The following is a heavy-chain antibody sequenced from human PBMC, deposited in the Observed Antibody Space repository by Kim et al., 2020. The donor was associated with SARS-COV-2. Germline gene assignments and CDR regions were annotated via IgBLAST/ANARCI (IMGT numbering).Heavy chain of an antibody. CDR3: ARDMRYYDSTGQTHWYF. D-gene: IGHD3-22*01. J-gene: IGHJ2*01. Sequence: GGSLRLSCAASGFSFSSYALHWVRQAPGKGLEYVSSISGDGGSTHYANSVKDRFTIFRDNSKNTMYLQMGSLRAEDMAVYYCARDMRYYDSTGQTHWYF. CDR1: GFSFSSYA. CDR2: ISGDGGST. V-gene: IGHV3-64*01.